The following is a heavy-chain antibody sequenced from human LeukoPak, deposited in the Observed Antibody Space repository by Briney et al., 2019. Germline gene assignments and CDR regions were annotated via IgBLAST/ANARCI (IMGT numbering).Heavy chain of an antibody. CDR3: ARDLGMIVVVITPLGY. J-gene: IGHJ4*02. CDR1: GYTFTSYG. CDR2: ISAYNGNT. D-gene: IGHD3-22*01. Sequence: GASVKVSCKASGYTFTSYGISWVRQAPGQGLEWMGWISAYNGNTNYAQKLQGRVTMTTDTSTSTAYMELRSLRSDDTAVYYCARDLGMIVVVITPLGYWSQGTLVTVSS. V-gene: IGHV1-18*01.